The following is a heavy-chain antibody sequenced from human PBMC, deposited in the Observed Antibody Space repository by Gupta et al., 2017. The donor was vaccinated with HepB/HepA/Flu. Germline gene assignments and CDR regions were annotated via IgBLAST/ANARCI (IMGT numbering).Heavy chain of an antibody. J-gene: IGHJ4*02. CDR1: GGSISSSSYY. CDR2: IYYSGST. Sequence: QLQLQESGPGLVKPSETLSLTCTVSGGSISSSSYYWGWIRQPPGKGLEWIGSIYYSGSTYYNPSLKSRVTISVDTSKNQFSLKLSSVTAADTAVYYCARRTVAVAGTRMDNWGQGTLVTVSS. CDR3: ARRTVAVAGTRMDN. D-gene: IGHD6-19*01. V-gene: IGHV4-39*01.